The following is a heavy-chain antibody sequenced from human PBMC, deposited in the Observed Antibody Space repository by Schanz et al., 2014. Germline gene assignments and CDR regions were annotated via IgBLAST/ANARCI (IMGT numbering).Heavy chain of an antibody. D-gene: IGHD3-16*01. V-gene: IGHV1-46*01. CDR1: GYSFTTYF. Sequence: QVHLMQSGAEAKKPGASVKVSCKAFGYSFTTYFIHWVRLAPGQGFEWMGLISPSGGSTSYAQKFQGRVTMTRDPSTSPVCMELSGSTSEDTAGYYWGRGGGAYPQKYGMDVWGQGTTVTVSS. CDR2: ISPSGGST. CDR3: GRGGGAYPQKYGMDV. J-gene: IGHJ6*02.